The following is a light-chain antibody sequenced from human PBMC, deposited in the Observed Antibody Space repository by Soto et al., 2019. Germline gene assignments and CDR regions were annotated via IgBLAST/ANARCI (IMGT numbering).Light chain of an antibody. CDR3: AAWDDSLNGPV. CDR1: SSNIGSNS. CDR2: NTY. J-gene: IGLJ3*02. Sequence: QSALTQPPSASGTPGQRVIISCSGSSSNIGSNSGNWYQQLPGTAPKLLIYNTYQRPLGVPDRFSGSKSGTSASLAISGLQSEDEGDYFCAAWDDSLNGPVFGGGTKLTVL. V-gene: IGLV1-44*01.